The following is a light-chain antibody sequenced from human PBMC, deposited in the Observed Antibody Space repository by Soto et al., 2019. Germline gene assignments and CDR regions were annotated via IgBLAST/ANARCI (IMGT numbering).Light chain of an antibody. CDR3: SSYTGSSTLGV. CDR1: SSDVGGYNY. CDR2: DVS. Sequence: QSALTQPASVSGSPGQSITISCTGTSSDVGGYNYVSWYQQYPGKAPKLMIYDVSNRPSGVSNRFSGSKSGNTASLTISGLQAEDEADYYCSSYTGSSTLGVFGTGTKLTVL. J-gene: IGLJ1*01. V-gene: IGLV2-14*03.